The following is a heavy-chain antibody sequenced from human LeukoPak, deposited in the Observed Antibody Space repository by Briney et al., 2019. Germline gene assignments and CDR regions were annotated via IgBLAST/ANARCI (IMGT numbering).Heavy chain of an antibody. CDR1: VFTLSSYA. CDR3: AREVATSSY. Sequence: SLRLSCAASVFTLSSYAMHCVRQAPDKGLWWVAVISYDGSNKDYADSVKCRFTISRDNSKNTQYLQMSNLSAEDSAVYYCAREVATSSYWGQGTLVTVSS. D-gene: IGHD5-12*01. CDR2: ISYDGSNK. V-gene: IGHV3-30*04. J-gene: IGHJ4*02.